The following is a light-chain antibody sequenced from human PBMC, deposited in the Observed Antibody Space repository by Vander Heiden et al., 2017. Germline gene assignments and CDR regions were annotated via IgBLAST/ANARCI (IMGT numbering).Light chain of an antibody. CDR3: QQYTSYSAT. V-gene: IGKV1-5*01. CDR2: DAS. CDR1: QSISSW. Sequence: DIQMTQSPSTLSASVGDRVTITCRASQSISSWLAWYQQKPGKAPKLLIYDASSLESGVPSRFSGSGSGTEFTLTITSLQPDDFATYYCQQYTSYSATFPQEAKAKIK. J-gene: IGKJ1*01.